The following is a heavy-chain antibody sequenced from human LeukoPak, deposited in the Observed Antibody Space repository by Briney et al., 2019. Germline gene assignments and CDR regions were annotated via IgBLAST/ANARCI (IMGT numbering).Heavy chain of an antibody. D-gene: IGHD5-18*01. CDR1: EFSFSKFS. V-gene: IGHV3-48*04. Sequence: GGSLRLSCAASEFSFSKFSLNWVRQAPGKGLEWIAYISGRGGTRNYADSVKGRFTISRDNAENSLFLQMGSLRAEDAAVYYCARDRVEDTAKIGKFYYYHMDVWGNGTTVTVSS. CDR2: ISGRGGTR. J-gene: IGHJ6*03. CDR3: ARDRVEDTAKIGKFYYYHMDV.